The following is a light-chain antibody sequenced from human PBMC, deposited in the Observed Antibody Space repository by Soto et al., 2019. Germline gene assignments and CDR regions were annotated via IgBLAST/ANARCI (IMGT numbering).Light chain of an antibody. CDR1: QSVSTN. Sequence: VMTQSPATLSVSPGERAALSCRASQSVSTNLAWYQQKPDQPPRLLIYGASSRATGIPDRFSGSGSGTDFTLTISRLEPEDFAVYYCQQYGSSPRTFGQGTKVDIK. CDR3: QQYGSSPRT. V-gene: IGKV3-20*01. J-gene: IGKJ1*01. CDR2: GAS.